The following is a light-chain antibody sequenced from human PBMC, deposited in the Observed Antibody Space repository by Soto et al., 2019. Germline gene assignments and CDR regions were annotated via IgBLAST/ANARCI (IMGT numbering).Light chain of an antibody. V-gene: IGLV2-14*01. CDR2: AVT. J-gene: IGLJ1*01. CDR1: SSDVGRYNY. Sequence: QSALTQAASVSGSRGQSITTSCTGTSSDVGRYNYVSWYQQYPGKAPKLMIYAVTHRPSGVSDRLSGSKSGNTASLSSSRLRPEDEADYYCSSYTSSSPYVFGTVTKVTVL. CDR3: SSYTSSSPYV.